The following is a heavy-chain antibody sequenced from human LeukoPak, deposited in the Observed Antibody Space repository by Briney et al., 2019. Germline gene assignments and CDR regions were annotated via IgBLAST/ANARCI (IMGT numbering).Heavy chain of an antibody. V-gene: IGHV3-74*01. CDR3: ARICSSTDCLIPD. D-gene: IGHD2-2*01. CDR1: GFTFSRHW. J-gene: IGHJ4*02. Sequence: AGGSLRLSCAASGFTFSRHWMHWVRQAPGKGLVWISRINSDGSGTNYADFVKGRFTISRDNAKNTVYLQINSLRDEYTAVYYCARICSSTDCLIPDWGQGTLVTVSS. CDR2: INSDGSGT.